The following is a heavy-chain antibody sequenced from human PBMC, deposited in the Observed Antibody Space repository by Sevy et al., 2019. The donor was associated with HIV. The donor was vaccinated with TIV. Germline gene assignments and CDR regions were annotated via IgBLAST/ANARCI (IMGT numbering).Heavy chain of an antibody. J-gene: IGHJ6*02. CDR3: ARVYCSSTSCYAYYYYGMDV. CDR2: ISSSGSTI. V-gene: IGHV3-11*01. Sequence: GGSLRLSCAASGFTFSDYYMSWIRQAPGKGLEWVSYISSSGSTIYYADSVKGRFTISRDNAKNSLYRQMNSLRAEETAVYYCARVYCSSTSCYAYYYYGMDVWGQGTTVTVSS. D-gene: IGHD2-2*01. CDR1: GFTFSDYY.